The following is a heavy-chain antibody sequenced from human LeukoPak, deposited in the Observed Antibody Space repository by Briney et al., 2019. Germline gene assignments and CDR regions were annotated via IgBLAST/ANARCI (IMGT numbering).Heavy chain of an antibody. CDR2: INHSGST. Sequence: SETLSLTCAVYGGSFSGYYWSWIRQPPGKGLEWIGEINHSGSTNYNPSLKSRVTISVDTSKNQFSLKLSSVTAADTAVYYCARVAYDFWSGYRSRIDYWGQGTLVTVSS. CDR1: GGSFSGYY. V-gene: IGHV4-34*01. J-gene: IGHJ4*02. D-gene: IGHD3-3*01. CDR3: ARVAYDFWSGYRSRIDY.